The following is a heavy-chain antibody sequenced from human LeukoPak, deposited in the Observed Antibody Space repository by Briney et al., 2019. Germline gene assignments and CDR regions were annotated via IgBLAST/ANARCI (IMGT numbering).Heavy chain of an antibody. CDR2: ISGAGGGT. Sequence: PGGSLRLSCAVSGFTFTDYAMTWVRQAPGKGLEWVSGISGAGGGTYYADSVKGRFTISRDNSKNTLYLQMNSLRAEDTAVYYCAKDVAAGDFDYWGQGTLVTVSS. V-gene: IGHV3-23*01. J-gene: IGHJ4*02. CDR3: AKDVAAGDFDY. D-gene: IGHD7-27*01. CDR1: GFTFTDYA.